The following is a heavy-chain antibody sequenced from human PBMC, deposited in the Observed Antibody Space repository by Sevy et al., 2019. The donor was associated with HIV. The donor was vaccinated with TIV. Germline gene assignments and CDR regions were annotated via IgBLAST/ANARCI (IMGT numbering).Heavy chain of an antibody. CDR1: GFTFSDYY. CDR2: ISSSGSTI. V-gene: IGHV3-11*04. D-gene: IGHD2-15*01. Sequence: GGSLRLSCAASGFTFSDYYMSWIRQAPGKGLEWVSYISSSGSTIYYADSVKGRFTISRDNAKNSLYLQMNSLRAEDTAVYYCARASEGVVPPRGYYYYYMDVWGKGTTVTVSS. CDR3: ARASEGVVPPRGYYYYYMDV. J-gene: IGHJ6*03.